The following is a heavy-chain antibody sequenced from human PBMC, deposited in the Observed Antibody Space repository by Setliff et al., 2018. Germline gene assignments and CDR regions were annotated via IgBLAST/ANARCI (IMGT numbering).Heavy chain of an antibody. D-gene: IGHD6-25*01. CDR2: IHPWGGSSGGT. V-gene: IGHV4-4*08. Sequence: SETLSLTCAVSGGPTIGYYWTWIRQAPGKGLEWIGYIHPWGGSSGGTNYNPSLKSRVTISVDMTENQFSLILRSVVAADTAVYYCARGVSGVSWTPRYWGRGTLVTVSS. J-gene: IGHJ4*02. CDR1: GGPTIGYY. CDR3: ARGVSGVSWTPRY.